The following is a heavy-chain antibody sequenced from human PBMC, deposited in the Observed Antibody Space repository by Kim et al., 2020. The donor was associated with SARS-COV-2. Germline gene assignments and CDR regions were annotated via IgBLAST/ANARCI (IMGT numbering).Heavy chain of an antibody. V-gene: IGHV4-4*07. D-gene: IGHD6-13*01. Sequence: NYNPSLKSRVTMSLDTSKNQFSLILNSVSAADTAVYYCARALGGYYFDYWGQGTLVTVSS. J-gene: IGHJ4*02. CDR3: ARALGGYYFDY.